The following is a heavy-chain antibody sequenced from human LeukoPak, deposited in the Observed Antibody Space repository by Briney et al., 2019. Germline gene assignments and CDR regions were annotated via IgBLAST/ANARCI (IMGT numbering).Heavy chain of an antibody. CDR3: AKNLGYGYDFDY. J-gene: IGHJ4*02. CDR2: ISYDGSNK. V-gene: IGHV3-30*18. CDR1: GFTFSHYG. Sequence: GGSLRLSCAASGFTFSHYGMHWVRQAPGKGLEWVAVISYDGSNKYYADSVKGRFTISRDNSKNTLYLQMNSLRAEDTAVYYCAKNLGYGYDFDYWGQGTLVTVSS. D-gene: IGHD5-18*01.